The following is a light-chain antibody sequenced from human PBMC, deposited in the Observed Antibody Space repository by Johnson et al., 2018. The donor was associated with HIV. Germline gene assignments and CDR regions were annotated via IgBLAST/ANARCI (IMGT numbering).Light chain of an antibody. Sequence: QAVLTQPPSVSAAPGQKVTISCSGSSSNIGNNYVSWYQQLPGTAPKLLTYENNKRPSEIPDRFSGSKSGTSATLGITGPQPGDEADYYCGTWDSRLSVYVFGTGTKVTVL. CDR1: SSNIGNNY. CDR2: ENN. CDR3: GTWDSRLSVYV. V-gene: IGLV1-51*01. J-gene: IGLJ1*01.